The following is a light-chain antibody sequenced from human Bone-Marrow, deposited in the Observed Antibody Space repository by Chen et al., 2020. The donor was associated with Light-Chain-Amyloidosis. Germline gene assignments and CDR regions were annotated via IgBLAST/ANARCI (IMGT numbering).Light chain of an antibody. CDR1: NIGSTS. J-gene: IGLJ3*02. V-gene: IGLV3-21*02. CDR3: QVWDRSSDRPV. Sequence: SYVLTPPSSLSVAPGQTATIPCRGNNIGSTSVHWYQQTPGQAPLLVVYDDSDRPSGIPERLSGSNSGNTATLTISRVEAGDEADYYCQVWDRSSDRPVFGGGTKLTVL. CDR2: DDS.